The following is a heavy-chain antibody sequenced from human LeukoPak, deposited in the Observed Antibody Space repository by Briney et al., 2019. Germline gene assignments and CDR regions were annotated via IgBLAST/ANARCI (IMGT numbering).Heavy chain of an antibody. CDR3: AKSLDAQAVADPFDY. Sequence: GGSLRLSCAASGFIFSTYDMHWVRQAAGKGLEWVAVVSYDGSNIYHAASVQARYTITRDNSKNTLYLKMNSLRAEDTAVYYCAKSLDAQAVADPFDYWGQGTLVTVSS. V-gene: IGHV3-30*18. CDR2: VSYDGSNI. J-gene: IGHJ4*02. CDR1: GFIFSTYD. D-gene: IGHD6-19*01.